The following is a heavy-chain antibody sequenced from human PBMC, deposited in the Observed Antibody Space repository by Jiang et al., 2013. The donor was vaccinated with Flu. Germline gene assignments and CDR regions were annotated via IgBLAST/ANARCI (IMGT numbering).Heavy chain of an antibody. Sequence: LEWMGWISAYNGNTNYAQKLQGRVTMTTDTSASTAYMELSSLRSEDTAVYYCAREHCSGGNCYDYWGQGTLVTVSS. J-gene: IGHJ4*02. CDR2: ISAYNGNT. CDR3: AREHCSGGNCYDY. D-gene: IGHD2-15*01. V-gene: IGHV1-18*01.